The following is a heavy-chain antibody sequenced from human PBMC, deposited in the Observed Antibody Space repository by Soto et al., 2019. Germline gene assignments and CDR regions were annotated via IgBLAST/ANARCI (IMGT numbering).Heavy chain of an antibody. CDR2: ISGSGGST. J-gene: IGHJ4*02. CDR1: GFTFSSYA. V-gene: IGHV3-23*01. CDR3: AKAPLDLRLHYFDY. D-gene: IGHD5-12*01. Sequence: EVQLLESGGGLVQPGGSLRLSCAASGFTFSSYAMSWVRQAPGKGLEWVSAISGSGGSTYYADSVKGRFTISRDNSKNPLYLPMNSLSAEDTAVYYGAKAPLDLRLHYFDYWGQGTLVTVSS.